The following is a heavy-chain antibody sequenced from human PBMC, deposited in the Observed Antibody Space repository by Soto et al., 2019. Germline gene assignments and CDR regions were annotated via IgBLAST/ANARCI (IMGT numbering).Heavy chain of an antibody. Sequence: TLSLTCTVSGGSISSGGYYWSWIRQHPGKGLEWIGYIYYSGSTYYNPSLKSRVTISVDTSKNQFSLKLSSVTAADTAVYYCARLGGAAAGTRWFDPWGQGTLVTVSS. CDR3: ARLGGAAAGTRWFDP. D-gene: IGHD6-13*01. CDR2: IYYSGST. J-gene: IGHJ5*02. V-gene: IGHV4-31*03. CDR1: GGSISSGGYY.